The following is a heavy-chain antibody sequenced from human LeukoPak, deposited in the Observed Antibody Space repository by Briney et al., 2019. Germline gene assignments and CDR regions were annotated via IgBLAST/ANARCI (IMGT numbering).Heavy chain of an antibody. J-gene: IGHJ6*02. CDR3: TTSSKDIVVVPAAILGGLYYYYGMDV. Sequence: GGSLRLSCAASGFTFSNAWMSWVRQAPGKGLEWVGRIKSKTDGGTTDYAAPVKGRFTISRDDSKNTLYLQMNSLKTEVTAVYYCTTSSKDIVVVPAAILGGLYYYYGMDVWGQGTTVTVSS. D-gene: IGHD2-2*01. V-gene: IGHV3-15*01. CDR1: GFTFSNAW. CDR2: IKSKTDGGTT.